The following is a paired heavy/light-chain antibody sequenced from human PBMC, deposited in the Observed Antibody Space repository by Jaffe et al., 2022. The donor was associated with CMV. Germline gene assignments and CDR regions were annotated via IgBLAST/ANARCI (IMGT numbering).Light chain of an antibody. J-gene: IGKJ3*01. V-gene: IGKV3D-20*01. Sequence: EIVLTQSPATLSLSPGERATLSCGASQSVSSNYLAWYQQKPGLAPRLLIYDASNRATNIPDRFSGRGSGTDFTLTITRLEPEDFAVYFCQQYGSSPITFGPGTKVEIK. CDR1: QSVSSNY. CDR3: QQYGSSPIT. CDR2: DAS.
Heavy chain of an antibody. CDR1: GFTFDDYA. D-gene: IGHD2-2*01. Sequence: EVQMVESGGGLVQPGRSLRLSCVVSGFTFDDYAMHWVRQVPGKGLEWVSGISWNSANIGYADSVKGRFTISRNNAMRSLYLQMNSLRVEDTALYYCTKSLPAAIGRSLYHYSMDAWGQGTTVNVSS. V-gene: IGHV3-9*01. CDR2: ISWNSANI. CDR3: TKSLPAAIGRSLYHYSMDA. J-gene: IGHJ6*02.